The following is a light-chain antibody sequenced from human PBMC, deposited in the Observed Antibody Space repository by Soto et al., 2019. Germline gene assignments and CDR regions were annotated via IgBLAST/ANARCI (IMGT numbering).Light chain of an antibody. V-gene: IGKV2-30*02. CDR1: QSLVHSDGIAY. J-gene: IGKJ1*01. CDR2: KVS. CDR3: MQSIELRRT. Sequence: DVVMPQSPLALPVTLGQPAAISCRSNQSLVHSDGIAYFSWFQQRPGRSPRRLIYKVSNRDSGVPARFSGSGSGTDFTLKISRVEAEDVGVYYCMQSIELRRTLGQGTKVEIK.